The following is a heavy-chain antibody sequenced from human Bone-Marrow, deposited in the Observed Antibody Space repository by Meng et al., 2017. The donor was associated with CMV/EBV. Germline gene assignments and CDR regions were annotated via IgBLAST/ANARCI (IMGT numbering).Heavy chain of an antibody. CDR2: IKQDGSEK. V-gene: IGHV3-7*01. CDR1: GFTFSSYW. J-gene: IGHJ4*02. Sequence: GGSLRLSCAASGFTFSSYWMSWVRQAPGKGLEWVANIKQDGSEKYYVDSVKGRFTISRDNAKNSLYLQMNSLRAEDTAVYYCARDRPLRFLEWLSRPTLDYWGQGTLVTVSS. CDR3: ARDRPLRFLEWLSRPTLDY. D-gene: IGHD3-3*01.